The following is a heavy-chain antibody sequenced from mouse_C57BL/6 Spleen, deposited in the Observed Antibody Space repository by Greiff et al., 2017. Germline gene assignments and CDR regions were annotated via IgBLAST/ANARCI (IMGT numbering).Heavy chain of an antibody. CDR1: GYAFSSYW. V-gene: IGHV1-80*01. CDR3: ARSELTGNFDY. D-gene: IGHD4-1*01. Sequence: VMLVESGAELVKPGASVKISCKASGYAFSSYWMNWVKQRPGKGLEWIGQIYPGDGDTNYNGKFKGKATLTADKSSSTAYMQLSSLTSEDSAVYFCARSELTGNFDYWGQGTTLTVSS. J-gene: IGHJ2*01. CDR2: IYPGDGDT.